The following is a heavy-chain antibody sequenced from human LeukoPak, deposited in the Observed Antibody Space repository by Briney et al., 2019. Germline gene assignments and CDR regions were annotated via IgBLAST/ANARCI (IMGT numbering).Heavy chain of an antibody. CDR3: ARHSITMVQGVPFDY. V-gene: IGHV4-39*01. CDR2: IYYSGST. J-gene: IGHJ4*02. CDR1: GGSISSSSYY. Sequence: SETLSLTCTVSGGSISSSSYYWGWIRQPPGKGLEWIGSIYYSGSTYYNPSLKSRVTISVDTSKNQFSLKLSSMTAADTAVYYCARHSITMVQGVPFDYWGQGTLVTVSS. D-gene: IGHD3-10*01.